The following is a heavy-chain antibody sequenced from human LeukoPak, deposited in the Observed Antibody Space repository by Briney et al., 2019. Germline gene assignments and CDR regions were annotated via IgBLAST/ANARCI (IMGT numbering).Heavy chain of an antibody. V-gene: IGHV4-59*02. J-gene: IGHJ2*01. CDR3: AREANSPTARYWYFDL. CDR1: GGSVSSYY. CDR2: VYYSGST. D-gene: IGHD2-21*01. Sequence: SETLSLTCTVSGGSVSSYYWSWMRQSPGQGLKWIGYVYYSGSTNYNPALKSRVTISLDTSENQFSLKLSSVTAADTAVYYCAREANSPTARYWYFDLWGRGTQVTVSS.